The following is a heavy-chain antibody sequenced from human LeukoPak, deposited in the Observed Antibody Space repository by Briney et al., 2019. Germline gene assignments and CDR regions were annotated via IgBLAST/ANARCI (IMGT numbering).Heavy chain of an antibody. CDR3: ARQTAMGRSGDY. Sequence: IIDPSDSETLYTPSFQGQVTISVDKSLTTSYLQWNSLKASDTAMYYCARQTAMGRSGDYWGQGTLVTVSS. J-gene: IGHJ4*02. CDR2: IDPSDSET. D-gene: IGHD5-18*01. V-gene: IGHV5-51*01.